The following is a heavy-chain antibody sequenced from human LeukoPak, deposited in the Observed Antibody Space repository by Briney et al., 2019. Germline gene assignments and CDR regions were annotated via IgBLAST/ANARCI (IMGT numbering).Heavy chain of an antibody. V-gene: IGHV1-2*06. D-gene: IGHD2-21*01. CDR3: WRTEQYGGVDGYLKLFDY. J-gene: IGHJ4*02. CDR1: GYTFTGYY. Sequence: ASVKVSCKASGYTFTGYYMHWMRQAPGQGLEWVGRINPNSGGTNYAQKFQGRVTMTRDTSISTAYMELSRLRSDDTAVYLLWRTEQYGGVDGYLKLFDYWGQGTLVTVSS. CDR2: INPNSGGT.